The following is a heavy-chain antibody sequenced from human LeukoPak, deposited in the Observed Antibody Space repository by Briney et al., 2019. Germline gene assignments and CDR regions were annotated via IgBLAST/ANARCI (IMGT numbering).Heavy chain of an antibody. D-gene: IGHD3-10*01. CDR1: GFTFSSYG. CDR3: AKGSGIDY. CDR2: ISYDGSNK. Sequence: GRSLTLSCAASGFTFSSYGMHWVRQAPGKGLEWVAVISYDGSNKYYADSVKGRFTISRDNSKNTLYLQMNSLRAEDTAVYYCAKGSGIDYWGQGTLVTVSS. V-gene: IGHV3-30*18. J-gene: IGHJ4*02.